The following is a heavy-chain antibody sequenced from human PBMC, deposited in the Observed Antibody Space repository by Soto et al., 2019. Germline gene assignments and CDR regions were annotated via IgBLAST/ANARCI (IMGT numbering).Heavy chain of an antibody. V-gene: IGHV1-2*02. CDR2: INPNSGGT. J-gene: IGHJ6*02. CDR3: ARDPYCSSTSCYSRTWYYGMYG. D-gene: IGHD2-2*01. CDR1: GYTFTGYY. Sequence: GASVKVSCKASGYTFTGYYMHWVRQAPGQRLEWMRWINPNSGGTNYAQKIQGRVTMTRDTSISTAYMELSRLRSDDTAVYYCARDPYCSSTSCYSRTWYYGMYGWGQGTTVTVSS.